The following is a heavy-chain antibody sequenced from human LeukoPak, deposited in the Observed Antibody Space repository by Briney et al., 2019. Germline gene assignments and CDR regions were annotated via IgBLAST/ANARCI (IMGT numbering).Heavy chain of an antibody. CDR3: ARDFGNYYDSSAPIGY. J-gene: IGHJ4*02. Sequence: PGGSLRLSCEASGFISSSYWMTWVRQAPGKGLEWVASIKQDGSEKYYVDSVKGRFTISRDNAKNSLYLQMNSLRAEDTAVYYCARDFGNYYDSSAPIGYWGQGTLVTVSS. V-gene: IGHV3-7*01. CDR2: IKQDGSEK. CDR1: GFISSSYW. D-gene: IGHD3-22*01.